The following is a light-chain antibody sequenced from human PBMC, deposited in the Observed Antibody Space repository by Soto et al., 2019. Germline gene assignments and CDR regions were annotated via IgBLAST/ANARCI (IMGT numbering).Light chain of an antibody. CDR3: AAWEDSLSAVV. CDR2: RNN. J-gene: IGLJ2*01. V-gene: IGLV1-47*01. CDR1: SSNIGSNY. Sequence: QSVLTQPPSASGTPGQRVTISCSGSSSNIGSNYVYWYQQLPGTAPKLLIYRNNQRPSGVPDRFSGSKSDTSASLAISGLRSEDEADYYCAAWEDSLSAVVFGGGTKLTVL.